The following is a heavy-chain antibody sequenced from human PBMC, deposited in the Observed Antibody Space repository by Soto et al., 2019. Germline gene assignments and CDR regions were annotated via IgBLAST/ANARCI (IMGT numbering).Heavy chain of an antibody. J-gene: IGHJ3*02. V-gene: IGHV1-8*01. D-gene: IGHD2-2*01. CDR2: MNPNSGNT. Sequence: ASVKVSCKASGYTFTSYDINWVRQATGQGLEWMGWMNPNSGNTGYAQMFQGRVTMTRNTSISTAYMELSSLRSEDTAVYYCARVFPPYCSSTSCYRGDAFEIWGQGTMVTVSS. CDR1: GYTFTSYD. CDR3: ARVFPPYCSSTSCYRGDAFEI.